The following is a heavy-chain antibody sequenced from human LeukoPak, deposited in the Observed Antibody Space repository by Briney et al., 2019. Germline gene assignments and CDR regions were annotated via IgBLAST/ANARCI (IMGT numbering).Heavy chain of an antibody. J-gene: IGHJ6*03. Sequence: PGGSLRLSCAASGFTFSSYSMNWVRQAPGKGLEWVSSISSSSSYIFYADSVKGRFTISRDNAKNSLYLQMNSLRAEDTAVYYCARDNYDYVWGRNYYYYYMDVWGKGTTVTVSS. CDR2: ISSSSSYI. CDR3: ARDNYDYVWGRNYYYYYMDV. V-gene: IGHV3-21*01. D-gene: IGHD3-16*01. CDR1: GFTFSSYS.